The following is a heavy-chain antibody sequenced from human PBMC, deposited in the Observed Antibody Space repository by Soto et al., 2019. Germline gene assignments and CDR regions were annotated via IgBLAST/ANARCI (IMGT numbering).Heavy chain of an antibody. V-gene: IGHV4-61*05. J-gene: IGHJ4*02. CDR3: ARVQRGDYDILTGYYTDPYFDY. D-gene: IGHD3-9*01. Sequence: PSETLSLTCTVSGGSISSSSYYWGWIRQPPGKGLEWIGYIYYSGSTNYNPSLKSRVTISVDTSKNQFSLKLSSVTAADTAVYYCARVQRGDYDILTGYYTDPYFDYWGQGTLVTVSS. CDR1: GGSISSSSYY. CDR2: IYYSGST.